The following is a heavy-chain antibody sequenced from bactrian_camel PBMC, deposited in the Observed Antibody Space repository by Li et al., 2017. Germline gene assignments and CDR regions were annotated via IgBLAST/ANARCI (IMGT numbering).Heavy chain of an antibody. CDR3: ASDHGGWVCLSRISTDFSY. Sequence: QVQLVESGGGSVQAGGSLRLSCAASGYTYNRNCMAWFRQAPGKGREGVAAIYTGGGSTYYSDSVKGRFTISKDNVKNTLYLQMNSLEPADTAMYYCASDHGGWVCLSRISTDFSYWGQGTQVTVS. V-gene: IGHV3S1*01. J-gene: IGHJ6*01. D-gene: IGHD5*01. CDR2: IYTGGGST. CDR1: GYTYNRNC.